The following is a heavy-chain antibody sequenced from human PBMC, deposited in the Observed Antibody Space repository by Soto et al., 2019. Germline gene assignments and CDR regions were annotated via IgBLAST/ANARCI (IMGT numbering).Heavy chain of an antibody. CDR1: GFIFSSYA. D-gene: IGHD1-26*01. Sequence: SLRLSCAASGFIFSSYAMHWVRQAPGKALAWVAVISYDGSNKYYADSVKGRFTISRDNSKNTLYLQMNSLRAEDTAVYYCARARSGIRGYFQHWGQGTLVTVSS. CDR3: ARARSGIRGYFQH. V-gene: IGHV3-30-3*01. CDR2: ISYDGSNK. J-gene: IGHJ1*01.